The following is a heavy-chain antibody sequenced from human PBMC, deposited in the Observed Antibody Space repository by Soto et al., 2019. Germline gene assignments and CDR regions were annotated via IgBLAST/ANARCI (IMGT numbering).Heavy chain of an antibody. CDR3: ARDFERSAIAH. CDR2: IAYSGDT. Sequence: VSGGSIISADSYWFWIRKHPGKGLEWIGYIAYSGDTYYNPSLRSRVTTSADTSENKFSLKLKSVTAADTAVYFCARDFERSAIAHWGQGTPVTVSS. CDR1: GGSIISADSY. V-gene: IGHV4-31*02. D-gene: IGHD3-9*01. J-gene: IGHJ5*02.